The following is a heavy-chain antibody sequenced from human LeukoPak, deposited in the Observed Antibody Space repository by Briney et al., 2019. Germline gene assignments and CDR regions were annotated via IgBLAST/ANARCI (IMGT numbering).Heavy chain of an antibody. CDR2: IYYSGSI. V-gene: IGHV4-59*01. CDR3: ARADASMLQLY. J-gene: IGHJ4*02. CDR1: GGSISSYY. D-gene: IGHD2/OR15-2a*01. Sequence: SETLSLTCTVSGGSISSYYWSWIRQPPGKGLEWIGYIYYSGSINYNPSLKSRVTISVDTSKNQFSLKLSSVTAADTAVYYCARADASMLQLYWGQGTLVTVSS.